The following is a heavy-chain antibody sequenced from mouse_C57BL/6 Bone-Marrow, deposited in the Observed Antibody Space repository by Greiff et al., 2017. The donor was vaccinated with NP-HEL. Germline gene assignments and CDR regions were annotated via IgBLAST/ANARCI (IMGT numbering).Heavy chain of an antibody. Sequence: VQLKESGAELVRPGASVKLSCTASGFNIKDDYMHWVKQRPEQGLEWIGWIDPENGDTEYASKFQGKATITADTSSNTAYLQLSSLTSEDTAVYYCTNPYYSNFAFAYWGQGTLVTVSA. D-gene: IGHD2-5*01. V-gene: IGHV14-4*01. J-gene: IGHJ3*01. CDR3: TNPYYSNFAFAY. CDR2: IDPENGDT. CDR1: GFNIKDDY.